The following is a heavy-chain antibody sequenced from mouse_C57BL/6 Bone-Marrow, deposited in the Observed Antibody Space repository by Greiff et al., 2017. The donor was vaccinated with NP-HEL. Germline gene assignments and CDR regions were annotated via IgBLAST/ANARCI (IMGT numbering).Heavy chain of an antibody. CDR1: GYTFTSYW. V-gene: IGHV1-72*01. J-gene: IGHJ3*01. CDR3: ARVYYGNLAWFAY. D-gene: IGHD2-1*01. CDR2: IDPNGGGT. Sequence: QVQLQQPGAELVKPGASVKLSCKASGYTFTSYWMHWVKQRPGRGLEWIGRIDPNGGGTKYNEKLKSKATLTVDKPSSTAYMQLSSLTAEYSAVYYCARVYYGNLAWFAYWGQGTLVTVSA.